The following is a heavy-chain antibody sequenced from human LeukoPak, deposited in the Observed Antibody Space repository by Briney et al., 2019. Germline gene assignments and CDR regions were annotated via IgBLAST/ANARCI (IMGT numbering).Heavy chain of an antibody. Sequence: SETLSLTCAVYGGSFSGYYWSWIRQPPGKGLEWIGEINHSGSTNYNPSLKSRVTISVDTSKNQFSLKLSSVTAADTAVYYCARGPGLIGCSGCFDYWGQGTLVTVSS. J-gene: IGHJ4*02. V-gene: IGHV4-34*01. CDR3: ARGPGLIGCSGCFDY. CDR2: INHSGST. CDR1: GGSFSGYY. D-gene: IGHD5-12*01.